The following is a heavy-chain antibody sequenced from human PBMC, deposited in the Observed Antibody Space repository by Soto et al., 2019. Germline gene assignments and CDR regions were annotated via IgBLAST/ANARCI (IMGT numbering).Heavy chain of an antibody. CDR1: DDSIPSGAYY. D-gene: IGHD3-10*01. V-gene: IGHV4-39*07. CDR2: IQYRGST. CDR3: ARGLYYYGSKAGYYYYYGTDV. J-gene: IGHJ6*02. Sequence: ETLSLTCTVSDDSIPSGAYYWGLIRQPPGKGLEWIGTIQYRGSTYYNPSLKSRVTITADESTSTAYMELSSLRSEDTAVYYCARGLYYYGSKAGYYYYYGTDVWGQGTTVTVS.